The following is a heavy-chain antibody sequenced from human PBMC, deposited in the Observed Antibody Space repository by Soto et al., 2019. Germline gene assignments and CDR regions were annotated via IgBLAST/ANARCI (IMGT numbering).Heavy chain of an antibody. J-gene: IGHJ4*02. CDR2: MNPNSGGT. V-gene: IGHV1-2*04. Sequence: QVQLVQSGAEVKKPGASVKVSCKASGYTFTGYYMHWVRQAPGQGLEWVGWMNPNSGGTNYAQKFQGWVTMTRDTSISTAYMELSRLRSDDTAVYYCARDEYYGSGKSVDYWGQGTLVTVSS. CDR1: GYTFTGYY. D-gene: IGHD3-10*01. CDR3: ARDEYYGSGKSVDY.